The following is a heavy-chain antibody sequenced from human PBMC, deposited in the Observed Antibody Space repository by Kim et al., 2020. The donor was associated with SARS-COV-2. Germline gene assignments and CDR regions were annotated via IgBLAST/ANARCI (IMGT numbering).Heavy chain of an antibody. V-gene: IGHV4-31*02. J-gene: IGHJ4*02. Sequence: PPLKSRVTLSVNTSTNQFSLKLSSVTAADTAVYYCARVNSFYGSGSRFDYWGQGTLVTVSS. CDR3: ARVNSFYGSGSRFDY. D-gene: IGHD3-10*01.